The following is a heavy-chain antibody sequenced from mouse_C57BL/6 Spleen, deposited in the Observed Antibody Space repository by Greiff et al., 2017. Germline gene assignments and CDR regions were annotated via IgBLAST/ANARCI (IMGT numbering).Heavy chain of an antibody. V-gene: IGHV1-81*01. CDR1: GYTFTSYG. CDR2: IYPRSGNT. Sequence: QVQLQQSGAELARPGASVKLSCKASGYTFTSYGISWVKQRTGKGLEWIGEIYPRSGNTYYNEKFKGKATLTADKSSSTAYMELRSLTSENSAVYFCARRINDCYFNYWGQGTTLTVSS. CDR3: ARRINDCYFNY. J-gene: IGHJ2*01. D-gene: IGHD2-4*01.